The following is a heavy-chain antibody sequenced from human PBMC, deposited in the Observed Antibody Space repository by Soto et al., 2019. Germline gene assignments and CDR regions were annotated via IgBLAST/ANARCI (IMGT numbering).Heavy chain of an antibody. CDR3: ASTEDFFDY. CDR2: ICYSGST. J-gene: IGHJ4*02. Sequence: PSETLSLTXSFSGVSLTSGPYYWSWMRPHPGKGLAWIVYICYSGSTDYNPSLKSRVNISVDTSKNQFSLKLSSVTAADTAVYYCASTEDFFDYWGQGTLVTSPQ. V-gene: IGHV4-31*02. CDR1: GVSLTSGPYY.